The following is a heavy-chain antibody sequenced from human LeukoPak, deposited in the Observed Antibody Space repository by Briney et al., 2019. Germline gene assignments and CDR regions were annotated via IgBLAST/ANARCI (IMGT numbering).Heavy chain of an antibody. CDR3: ARDWGSSGWYNWFDP. CDR2: ISHDGGAK. J-gene: IGHJ5*02. D-gene: IGHD3-16*01. CDR1: GFSIGNHG. Sequence: GGSLRLSCGVSGFSIGNHGMHWIRQAPDKGLEWVAMISHDGGAKYYGDSVKGRLTISRDNSVNTLYLQMNSLRVEDTAVYYCARDWGSSGWYNWFDPWGQGILVTVSS. V-gene: IGHV3-30*03.